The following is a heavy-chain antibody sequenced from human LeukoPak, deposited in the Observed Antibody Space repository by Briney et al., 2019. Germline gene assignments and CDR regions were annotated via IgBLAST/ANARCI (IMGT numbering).Heavy chain of an antibody. D-gene: IGHD6-6*01. CDR3: ATAWRGYSSSLLDY. V-gene: IGHV3-74*01. J-gene: IGHJ4*02. Sequence: GGPLRLSCAASGFIFSSYWMHWVRQAPGKGLVWVSRINSDGSSTSYADSVKGRFTISRDNAKNTLYLQMNSLRAEDTAVYYCATAWRGYSSSLLDYWGQGTLVTVSS. CDR2: INSDGSST. CDR1: GFIFSSYW.